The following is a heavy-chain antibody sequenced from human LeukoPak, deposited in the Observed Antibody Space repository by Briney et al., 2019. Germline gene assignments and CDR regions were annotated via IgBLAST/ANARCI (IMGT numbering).Heavy chain of an antibody. V-gene: IGHV3-7*01. CDR1: GFTFSDSW. Sequence: HGGSLRLSCAGSGFTFSDSWMAWVRQVPGKGLEWVANINKRGSETYYVDSVRGRFTISRDNDKNSLFLQMNSLRVDDTALYYCARELVVGPAEYFQHWGHGTLVTVSS. J-gene: IGHJ1*01. CDR2: INKRGSET. D-gene: IGHD2-8*02. CDR3: ARELVVGPAEYFQH.